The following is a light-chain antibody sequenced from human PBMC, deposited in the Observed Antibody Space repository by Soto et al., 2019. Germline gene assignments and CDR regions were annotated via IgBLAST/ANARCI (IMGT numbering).Light chain of an antibody. Sequence: DIQMTQSTSSLSASVGDRATITCRPSQSISSYLNWYQQKPGKAPKLVIYAASSLQSGVPSRFSGSGSGTEYILTTSSLQPEDFANYYCQQSYSTPPITFGQGTRLEIK. J-gene: IGKJ5*01. CDR3: QQSYSTPPIT. CDR1: QSISSY. CDR2: AAS. V-gene: IGKV1-39*01.